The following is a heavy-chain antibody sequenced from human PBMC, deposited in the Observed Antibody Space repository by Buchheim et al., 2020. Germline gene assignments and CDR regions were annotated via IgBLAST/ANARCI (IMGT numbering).Heavy chain of an antibody. D-gene: IGHD2-2*01. CDR1: GASISSGSYY. J-gene: IGHJ6*03. CDR3: ARNSYQLLDYYYYMGV. CDR2: VSYSGST. Sequence: QVQLQESGPGLVKPSQTLSLTCTVSGASISSGSYYWSWIRQHPGKGLEWIGFVSYSGSTYYNPSLKSRVTMSIETSKNQFSLNLSSVTAADTAVYYCARNSYQLLDYYYYMGVWGKGTT. V-gene: IGHV4-31*03.